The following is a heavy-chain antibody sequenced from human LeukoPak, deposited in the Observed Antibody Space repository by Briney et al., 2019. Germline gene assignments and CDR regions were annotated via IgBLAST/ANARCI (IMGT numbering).Heavy chain of an antibody. CDR3: TNSDDYGDY. V-gene: IGHV3-30*04. J-gene: IGHJ4*02. CDR1: GFIFGDYA. CDR2: IAFDDTDR. Sequence: GGSLRLSCAASGFIFGDYAMHWVRQAPGKGLKWVAAIAFDDTDRYYIDSVKGRFTISRDDSKNTLYLHMTSLRAEDTAVYYCTNSDDYGDYWGQGTLVTVSS.